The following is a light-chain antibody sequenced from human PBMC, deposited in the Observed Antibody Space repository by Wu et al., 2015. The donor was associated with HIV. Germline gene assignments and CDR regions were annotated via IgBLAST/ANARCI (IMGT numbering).Light chain of an antibody. Sequence: EIVMTQSPATLSVSPGERATLSCRASQSVGTRYVAWYQQKPGQAPRLLLYGTSNRATDIPDRFSGSGSGTDFTLTISRLEPEDFAVYYCQQYEGSPRTFGQGTKVEI. CDR3: QQYEGSPRT. CDR2: GTS. CDR1: QSVGTRY. J-gene: IGKJ1*01. V-gene: IGKV3-20*01.